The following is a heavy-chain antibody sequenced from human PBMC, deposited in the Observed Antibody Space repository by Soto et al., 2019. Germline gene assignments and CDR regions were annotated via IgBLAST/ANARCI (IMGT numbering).Heavy chain of an antibody. V-gene: IGHV1-69*13. Sequence: SVKVSCKASGGTFSSYAISWVRQAPGQGLEWMGGIIPIFGTANYAQKFQGRVTITADESTSTAYMELSSLRSEDTAVYYCARSTPIHNIVVVPAAPGWSDYYYYGMDVWGQGTTVTVSS. CDR2: IIPIFGTA. D-gene: IGHD2-2*01. J-gene: IGHJ6*02. CDR1: GGTFSSYA. CDR3: ARSTPIHNIVVVPAAPGWSDYYYYGMDV.